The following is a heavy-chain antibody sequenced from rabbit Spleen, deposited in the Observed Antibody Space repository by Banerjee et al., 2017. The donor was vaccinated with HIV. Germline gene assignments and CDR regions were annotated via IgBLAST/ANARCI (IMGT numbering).Heavy chain of an antibody. V-gene: IGHV1S40*01. D-gene: IGHD1-1*01. Sequence: QSLEESGGDLVKPGASLTLTCIASGVSFSGDSYMCWVRQAPGKGLEWIVCIDTGSSGFTYYASWAKGRFTISKTSSTTVTLQMTSLTAADTATYFCARGFDSSSGYYLNLWGPGTLVTVS. CDR3: ARGFDSSSGYYLNL. CDR2: IDTGSSGFT. CDR1: GVSFSGDSY. J-gene: IGHJ4*01.